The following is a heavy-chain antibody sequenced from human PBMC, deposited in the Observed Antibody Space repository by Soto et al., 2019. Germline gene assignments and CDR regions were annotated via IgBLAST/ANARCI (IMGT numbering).Heavy chain of an antibody. J-gene: IGHJ5*02. CDR2: IYYSGST. D-gene: IGHD3-3*01. Sequence: SETLSLTCTVSGGSISSSSYYWGWIRQPPGKGLEWIGSIYYSGSTYYNPSLKSRVTISVDTSKNQFSLKLSSVTAADTAVYYCARHELAWALLRFFPLKWFDPWGQGTLVTSPQ. V-gene: IGHV4-39*01. CDR1: GGSISSSSYY. CDR3: ARHELAWALLRFFPLKWFDP.